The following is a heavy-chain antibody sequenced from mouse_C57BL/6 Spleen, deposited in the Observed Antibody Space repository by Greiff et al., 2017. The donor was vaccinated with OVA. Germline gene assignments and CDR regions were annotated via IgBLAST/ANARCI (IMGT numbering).Heavy chain of an antibody. V-gene: IGHV3-5*01. J-gene: IGHJ1*03. Sequence: EVQVVESGPGLVKPSQTVFLTCTVTGISITTGNYRWSWIRQFPGNKLEWIGYIYYSGTITYNPSLTSRTTITRDTPKNQFFLEMNSLTAEDTATYYCARVYDGYSYWYFDVWGTGTTVTVSS. CDR2: IYYSGTI. CDR1: GISITTGNYR. D-gene: IGHD2-3*01. CDR3: ARVYDGYSYWYFDV.